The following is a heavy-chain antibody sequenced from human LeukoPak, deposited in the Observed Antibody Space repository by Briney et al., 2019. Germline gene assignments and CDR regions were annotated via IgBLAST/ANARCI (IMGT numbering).Heavy chain of an antibody. D-gene: IGHD5-18*01. Sequence: GESLKISCKGSGYSFTSYLSGWVRQMPGKGLEWRGIIYPGDSDTRYSSSFQGQVTISADKSISTAYLQWSSLKASDTAMYYCARPYTAMGEYYFDYWGQGTLVTVSS. J-gene: IGHJ4*02. CDR1: GYSFTSYL. V-gene: IGHV5-51*01. CDR2: IYPGDSDT. CDR3: ARPYTAMGEYYFDY.